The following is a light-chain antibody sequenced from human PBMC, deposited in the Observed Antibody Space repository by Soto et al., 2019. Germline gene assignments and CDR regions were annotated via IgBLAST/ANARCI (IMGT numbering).Light chain of an antibody. V-gene: IGLV3-21*02. CDR2: DDR. CDR1: NIERKR. CDR3: QVWDRSWDPS. J-gene: IGLJ2*01. Sequence: SYELTQPPSVSVAPGQTARITCGGDNIERKRVQWYQQRPGQAPTLVLYDDRDRPSGIPERFSGSRSGNTATLTISRVEAGDEADFYCQVWDRSWDPSFGGGTKVTVL.